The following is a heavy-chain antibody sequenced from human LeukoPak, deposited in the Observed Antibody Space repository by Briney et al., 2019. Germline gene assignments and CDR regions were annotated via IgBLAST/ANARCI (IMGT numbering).Heavy chain of an antibody. CDR1: GFTFSSYW. Sequence: GGSLRLSCAASGFTFSSYWMSWVRQPPGKGLEWVANIKQDGSERYYVDSVKGRFTISRDNSKNTLYLQMNSLRAEDTAIYYCAKVGIVGATKTYFDYWGQGTLVTVSS. V-gene: IGHV3-7*03. D-gene: IGHD1-26*01. J-gene: IGHJ4*02. CDR3: AKVGIVGATKTYFDY. CDR2: IKQDGSER.